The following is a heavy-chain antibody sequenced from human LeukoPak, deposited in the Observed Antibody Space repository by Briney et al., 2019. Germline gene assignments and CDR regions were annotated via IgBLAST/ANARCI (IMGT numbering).Heavy chain of an antibody. V-gene: IGHV4-59*01. CDR3: ARSRLVGAATYDDY. CDR2: IYYSGST. CDR1: GGSISSYY. Sequence: SETLSLTCTVSGGSISSYYWSWIRQPPGKGLEWIGYIYYSGSTNYNPSLKSRVTISVDTSKNQFSLKLSSVTAADTAVYYCARSRLVGAATYDDYWGQGTLVTVSS. J-gene: IGHJ4*02. D-gene: IGHD1-26*01.